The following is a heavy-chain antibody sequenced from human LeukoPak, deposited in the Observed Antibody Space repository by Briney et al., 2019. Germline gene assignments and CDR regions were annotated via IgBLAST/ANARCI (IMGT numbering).Heavy chain of an antibody. CDR1: GFTFSSYS. CDR2: ISSSSSTI. CDR3: ARDQYSQLGY. Sequence: GGPLRLSCAASGFTFSSYSMNWVRRAPGKGLEWVSYISSSSSTIYYADSVKGRFTISRDNAKNSLYLQMNSLRAEDTAVYYCARDQYSQLGYWGQGTLVTVSS. D-gene: IGHD4-11*01. V-gene: IGHV3-48*01. J-gene: IGHJ4*02.